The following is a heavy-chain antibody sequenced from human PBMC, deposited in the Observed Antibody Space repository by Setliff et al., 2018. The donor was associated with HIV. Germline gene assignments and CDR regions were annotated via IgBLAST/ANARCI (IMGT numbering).Heavy chain of an antibody. D-gene: IGHD3-22*01. CDR3: ARGHYPYDSSGYYHDAFDI. CDR2: IHYSGST. CDR1: GGSISSHY. Sequence: PSETLSLTCTVSGGSISSHYWSWIRQPPGKRLEWIGYIHYSGSTNYNPSLKSRVTISGDTSKNQFSLKLSSVTAADTAVYYCARGHYPYDSSGYYHDAFDIWGQGTMVTVSS. J-gene: IGHJ3*02. V-gene: IGHV4-59*11.